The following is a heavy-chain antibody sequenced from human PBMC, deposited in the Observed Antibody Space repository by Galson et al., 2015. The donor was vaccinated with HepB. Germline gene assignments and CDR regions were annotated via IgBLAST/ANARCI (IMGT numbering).Heavy chain of an antibody. J-gene: IGHJ5*02. D-gene: IGHD6-6*01. CDR3: ARETRLTIAAVGWFDP. CDR1: GDSVSSNSAA. CDR2: TYYRSKWYN. Sequence: CAISGDSVSSNSAAWNWIRQSPSRGLEWLGRTYYRSKWYNDYAVSVKSRITINPDTSKNQFSLQLNSVTPEDTAVYYCARETRLTIAAVGWFDPWGQGTLVTVSS. V-gene: IGHV6-1*01.